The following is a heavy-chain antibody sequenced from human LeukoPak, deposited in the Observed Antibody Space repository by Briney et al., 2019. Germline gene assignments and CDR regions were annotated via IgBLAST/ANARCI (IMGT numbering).Heavy chain of an antibody. CDR3: ANLGLFSGSYSCLKVDFDY. V-gene: IGHV3-23*01. CDR1: GFTFSSYA. D-gene: IGHD1-26*01. J-gene: IGHJ4*02. Sequence: GGSLRLSCAASGFTFSSYAMSWVRQAPGKGLEWVSAISGSGGSTYYADSVKGRFTISRDNSKNTLYLQMNSLRAEDTAVYYCANLGLFSGSYSCLKVDFDYWGQGTLVTVSS. CDR2: ISGSGGST.